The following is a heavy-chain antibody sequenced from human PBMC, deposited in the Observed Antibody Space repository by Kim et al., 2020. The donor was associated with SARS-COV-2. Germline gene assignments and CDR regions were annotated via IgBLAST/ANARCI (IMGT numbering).Heavy chain of an antibody. J-gene: IGHJ4*02. Sequence: GGSLRLSCAASGFTVSSNYMSWVRQAPGKGLEWVSVIYSGGSTYYADSVKGRFTISRANSKNTLYLQMNSLRAEDTAVYYCARDAYSSSWYSHDYCGKGT. CDR3: ARDAYSSSWYSHDY. V-gene: IGHV3-66*01. CDR1: GFTVSSNY. CDR2: IYSGGST. D-gene: IGHD6-13*01.